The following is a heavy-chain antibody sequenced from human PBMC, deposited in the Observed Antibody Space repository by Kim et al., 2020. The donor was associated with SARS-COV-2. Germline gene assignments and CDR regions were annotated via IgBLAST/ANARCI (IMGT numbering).Heavy chain of an antibody. J-gene: IGHJ4*01. CDR3: TKEGLYYFAD. CDR1: GFTFSSDK. CDR2: ISSSGDRI. Sequence: GGSLRLSCAASGFTFSSDKFHWVRQAPGKGLEWISFISSSGDRIEYADSVRGRFTVSRDNARNSLFLQMNCLGAEDTAVYYCTKEGLYYFADWGQGALVTVSS. V-gene: IGHV3-48*03. D-gene: IGHD2-2*02.